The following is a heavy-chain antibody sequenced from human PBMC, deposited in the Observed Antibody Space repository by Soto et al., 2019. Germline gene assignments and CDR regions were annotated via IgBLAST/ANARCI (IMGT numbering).Heavy chain of an antibody. Sequence: GGSLRLSCAASGFTFSSYWMSWVRQAPGKGLEWVANIKQDGSEKYYVDYVKGRFTISRDNAKNSLYLQMNSLRAEDTAVYYCARGDPEGGYYYYGMDDWGQGTMVTVSS. CDR3: ARGDPEGGYYYYGMDD. CDR2: IKQDGSEK. CDR1: GFTFSSYW. D-gene: IGHD3-16*01. V-gene: IGHV3-7*01. J-gene: IGHJ6*02.